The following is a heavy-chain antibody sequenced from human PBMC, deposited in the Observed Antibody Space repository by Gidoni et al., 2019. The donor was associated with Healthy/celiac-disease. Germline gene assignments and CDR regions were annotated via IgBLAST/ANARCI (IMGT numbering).Heavy chain of an antibody. J-gene: IGHJ6*02. CDR3: ARDDGGDGYGDYRRQKAYYYYGMDV. Sequence: QVQLQESGPGLVKPSQTLSPTCTVSGGSISSGDYYWSWIRQPPGKGLEWIGYIYYSGSTYYNPSLKSRVTISVDTSKNQFSLKLSSVTAADTAVYYCARDDGGDGYGDYRRQKAYYYYGMDVWGQGTTVTVSS. D-gene: IGHD4-17*01. CDR1: GGSISSGDYY. V-gene: IGHV4-30-4*01. CDR2: IYYSGST.